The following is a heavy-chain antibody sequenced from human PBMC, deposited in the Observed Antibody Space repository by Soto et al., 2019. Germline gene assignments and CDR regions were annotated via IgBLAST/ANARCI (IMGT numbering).Heavy chain of an antibody. CDR3: ARAGDSSGPVALGY. Sequence: QLQLQESGSGLVKPSQTLSLTCAVSGGSISSGGSSWSWIRQPPGKGLEWIGYIYHSESTYYNPSLKSRVTISVDRSQNQFSLKLSSVTAADTALYYCARAGDSSGPVALGYWGQGTLVTVSS. V-gene: IGHV4-30-2*01. CDR2: IYHSEST. CDR1: GGSISSGGSS. D-gene: IGHD6-19*01. J-gene: IGHJ4*02.